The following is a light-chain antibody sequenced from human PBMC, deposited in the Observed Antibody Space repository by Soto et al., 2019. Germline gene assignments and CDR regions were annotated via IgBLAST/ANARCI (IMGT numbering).Light chain of an antibody. V-gene: IGKV3-11*01. Sequence: EVVLTQSPATLSLSPGDRATLSCRASQSVSIDFAWYQQKPGQAPRLLIYDASNRATGIPARFSGSGSVTDFTLTISSLEPEDFAVYYCQHRHTFGPGTKVDIK. CDR3: QHRHT. J-gene: IGKJ3*01. CDR1: QSVSID. CDR2: DAS.